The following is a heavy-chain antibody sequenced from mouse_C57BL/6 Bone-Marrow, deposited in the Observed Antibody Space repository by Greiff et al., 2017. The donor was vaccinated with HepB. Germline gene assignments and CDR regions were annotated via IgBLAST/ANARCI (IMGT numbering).Heavy chain of an antibody. CDR2: IYPRSGNN. CDR3: ARYYYGSRWYFDV. D-gene: IGHD1-1*01. Sequence: QVQLQQSGAELARPGASVKLSCKASGYTFTSYGISWVKQRTGQGLEWIGEIYPRSGNNYYNEKFKGKATLTADKSSSTAYMELRSLTSEDSAVYVCARYYYGSRWYFDVWGTGTTVTVSS. CDR1: GYTFTSYG. V-gene: IGHV1-81*01. J-gene: IGHJ1*03.